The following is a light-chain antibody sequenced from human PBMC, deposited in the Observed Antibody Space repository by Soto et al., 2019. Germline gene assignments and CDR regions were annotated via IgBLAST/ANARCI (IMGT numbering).Light chain of an antibody. Sequence: EIVLTQSPGTLSLSPGERATLSCRASQSVTNTHLAWYQQKPGQAPRLLIYGASGRATGIPDRFSGSGSGTDFTLTITGLEPEDFALYYCQQYGSSPRTFGQETKVELK. J-gene: IGKJ1*01. CDR1: QSVTNTH. CDR2: GAS. V-gene: IGKV3-20*01. CDR3: QQYGSSPRT.